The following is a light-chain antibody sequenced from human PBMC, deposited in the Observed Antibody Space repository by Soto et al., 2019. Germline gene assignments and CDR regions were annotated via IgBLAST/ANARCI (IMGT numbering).Light chain of an antibody. CDR1: QGIGTD. CDR3: LQDVSYPWT. J-gene: IGKJ1*01. V-gene: IGKV1-6*01. CDR2: SAS. Sequence: AIQMTQSPSSLSASVGDRVTITCRASQGIGTDLGWYQQKAGKAPKFLLIYSASSLQSGVPSRFTGTAAGTDFTLTISSLQPEDFATYYCLQDVSYPWTFGQGTKVDIK.